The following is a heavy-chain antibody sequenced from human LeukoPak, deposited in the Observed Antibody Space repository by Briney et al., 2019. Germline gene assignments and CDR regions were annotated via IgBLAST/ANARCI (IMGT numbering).Heavy chain of an antibody. Sequence: ASVKVSCKASGYTFTSYGISWVRQAPGQGLEWVGWISAYNGNTNYAQRLQGRVTMTTDTSTSTAYMELRSLRSDDTAVYYCAREEDSSSWRGRYNWFDPWGQGTLVTVSS. V-gene: IGHV1-18*01. J-gene: IGHJ5*02. CDR1: GYTFTSYG. D-gene: IGHD6-13*01. CDR3: AREEDSSSWRGRYNWFDP. CDR2: ISAYNGNT.